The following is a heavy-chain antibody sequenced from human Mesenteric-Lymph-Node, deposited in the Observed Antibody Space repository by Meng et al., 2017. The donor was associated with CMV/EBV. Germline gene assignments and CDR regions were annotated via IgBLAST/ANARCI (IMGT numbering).Heavy chain of an antibody. Sequence: ASVKVSCKASGYTFTTYYMHWVRQAPGQGLEWMGIINPGGSTTYAQKFQGRVTMTRDTSTSTVNMELSSLRSEDTAVYYCARDGSYCSSTSCSSDYYYYGMDVWGQGTTVTVSS. CDR3: ARDGSYCSSTSCSSDYYYYGMDV. D-gene: IGHD2-2*01. CDR2: INPGGST. V-gene: IGHV1-46*01. CDR1: GYTFTTYY. J-gene: IGHJ6*02.